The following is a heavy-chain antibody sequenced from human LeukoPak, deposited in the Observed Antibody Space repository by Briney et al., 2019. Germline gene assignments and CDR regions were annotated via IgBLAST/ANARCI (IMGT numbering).Heavy chain of an antibody. CDR3: ALNSGSYYRGY. D-gene: IGHD1-26*01. CDR1: GFTFSSYE. J-gene: IGHJ4*02. V-gene: IGHV3-23*01. Sequence: GGSLRLSCAASGFTFSSYEMNWVRQAPGKGLEWVSAISGSGGSTYYADSVKGRFTISRDNSKNTLYLQMNSLRAEDTAVYYCALNSGSYYRGYWGQGTLVTVSS. CDR2: ISGSGGST.